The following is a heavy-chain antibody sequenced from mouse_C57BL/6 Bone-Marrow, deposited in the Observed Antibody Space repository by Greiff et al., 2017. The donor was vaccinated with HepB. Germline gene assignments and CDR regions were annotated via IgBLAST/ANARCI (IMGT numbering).Heavy chain of an antibody. Sequence: VNVVESGAELVKPGASVKLSCKASGYTFTEYTIHWVKQRSGQGLEWIGWFYPGSGSIKYNEKFKDKATLTADKSSSTVYMELSRLTSEDSAVYFWARHEIITTVVATNYFDYWGQGTTLTVSS. J-gene: IGHJ2*01. V-gene: IGHV1-62-2*01. CDR3: ARHEIITTVVATNYFDY. D-gene: IGHD1-1*01. CDR2: FYPGSGSI. CDR1: GYTFTEYT.